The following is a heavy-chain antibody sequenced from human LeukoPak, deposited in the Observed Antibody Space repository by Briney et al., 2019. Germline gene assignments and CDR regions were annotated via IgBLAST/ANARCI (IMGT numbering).Heavy chain of an antibody. D-gene: IGHD3-22*01. CDR3: ARRPHIYYYDSSGYYLTSYYFDY. CDR2: TYYSGST. CDR1: GGSISSSSYY. J-gene: IGHJ4*02. Sequence: PSETLSLTCTVSGGSISSSSYYWGWIRQPPGKGLEWIGSTYYSGSTYYNPSLKSRVTISVDTSKNQFSLKLSSVTAADTAVYYCARRPHIYYYDSSGYYLTSYYFDYWGQGTLVTVSS. V-gene: IGHV4-39*07.